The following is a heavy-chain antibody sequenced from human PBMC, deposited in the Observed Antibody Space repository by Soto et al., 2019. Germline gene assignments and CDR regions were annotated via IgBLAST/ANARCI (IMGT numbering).Heavy chain of an antibody. V-gene: IGHV3-23*01. CDR1: GFTFSSYA. CDR3: AEGGGYALEGYYFDY. Sequence: EVQLLESGGGLVQPGGSLRLSCSASGFTFSSYAMSWVRQAPGKGLEWVSAISGSGGSTYYADSVKGRFTISRDNSKNTLYLQMNSLRAEDTAVYYCAEGGGYALEGYYFDYWGQGTLVTVSS. D-gene: IGHD3-22*01. CDR2: ISGSGGST. J-gene: IGHJ4*02.